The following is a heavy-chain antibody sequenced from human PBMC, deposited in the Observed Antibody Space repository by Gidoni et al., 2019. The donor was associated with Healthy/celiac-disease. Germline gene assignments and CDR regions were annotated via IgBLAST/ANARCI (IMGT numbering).Heavy chain of an antibody. CDR1: CVSISSYY. D-gene: IGHD3-10*01. V-gene: IGHV4-4*08. J-gene: IGHJ5*02. CDR3: ARDVVIRGFGEYVNWFDP. Sequence: QVLLQESGPGLVMPSETLSLTCTVSCVSISSYYWSWIRQPPGKGLEWIGYIYKSASNNYNPALKSRVTISVDTYKNKFSLKLSFVTAANTAVYYCARDVVIRGFGEYVNWFDPWGQGTLVTVSS. CDR2: IYKSASN.